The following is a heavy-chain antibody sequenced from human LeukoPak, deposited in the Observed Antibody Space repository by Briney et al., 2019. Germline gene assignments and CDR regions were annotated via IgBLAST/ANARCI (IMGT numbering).Heavy chain of an antibody. J-gene: IGHJ5*02. D-gene: IGHD2-2*01. Sequence: GGSLRLSCAASGFTFSSYAMHWVRQAPGKGLEWVAVISYDGTIRNYADSVKGRFTISRDNSKNTLYLQMNSLTAEDTALYYCAKGGCSSTTCYLANPWGQGTLVTVSS. CDR3: AKGGCSSTTCYLANP. V-gene: IGHV3-30*04. CDR1: GFTFSSYA. CDR2: ISYDGTIR.